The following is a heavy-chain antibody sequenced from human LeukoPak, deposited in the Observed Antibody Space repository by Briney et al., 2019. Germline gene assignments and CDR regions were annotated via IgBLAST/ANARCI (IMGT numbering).Heavy chain of an antibody. Sequence: SETLSLTCTVSGGSISSSSYYWGWIRQPPGKGLEWIGSIYYSGSTYYNPSLKSRVTISVDTSKNQFSLKLSSVTAADTAVYYWARGANWSGELFPVDYWGQGPLATVSS. J-gene: IGHJ4*02. CDR3: ARGANWSGELFPVDY. CDR2: IYYSGST. CDR1: GGSISSSSYY. V-gene: IGHV4-39*07. D-gene: IGHD3-10*01.